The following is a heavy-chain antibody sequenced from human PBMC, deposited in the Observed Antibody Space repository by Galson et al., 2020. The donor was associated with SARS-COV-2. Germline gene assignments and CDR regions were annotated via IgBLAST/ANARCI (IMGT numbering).Heavy chain of an antibody. V-gene: IGHV3-23*01. CDR2: LGGGRSA. Sequence: GGSLRLSCEVSGFTISGYAVSWVRQAPGKGLEWVSELGGGRSAEYRDSVKGRFTISSDRYKNTLYLQMNSLRVEDTAVYYCAKEAVWNYVFESWGQGTLVAVSS. CDR3: AKEAVWNYVFES. J-gene: IGHJ4*02. CDR1: GFTISGYA. D-gene: IGHD3-16*01.